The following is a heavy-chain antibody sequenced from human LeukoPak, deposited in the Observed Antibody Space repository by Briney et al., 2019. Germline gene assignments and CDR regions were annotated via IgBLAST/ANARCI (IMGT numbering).Heavy chain of an antibody. J-gene: IGHJ4*02. CDR2: IIPIFGTA. D-gene: IGHD1-26*01. Sequence: SVKVSCKASGGTFSSYAISWVRQAPGQGLEWMGGIIPIFGTANYAQKFQGRVTITADESTSTAYMELSSLRSEDTAVYYCARVVDVEYSGSYYLDYWGQGTLVTVSP. V-gene: IGHV1-69*13. CDR3: ARVVDVEYSGSYYLDY. CDR1: GGTFSSYA.